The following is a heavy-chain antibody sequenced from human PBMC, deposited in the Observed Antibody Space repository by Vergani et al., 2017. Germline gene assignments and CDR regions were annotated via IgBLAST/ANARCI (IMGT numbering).Heavy chain of an antibody. Sequence: EVQLVESGGGLEQPGRSLRLSCRASGFTFTDYGISWVRQAPGKGLEWVGFVRNKEDGGTPEHAASVKGRFTISRDDSKAIAYLQMNSLKTEDTAVYYCTRHGPHYAKNQDAFDIWGQGTMVTVSS. CDR2: VRNKEDGGTP. D-gene: IGHD2-2*01. CDR1: GFTFTDYG. CDR3: TRHGPHYAKNQDAFDI. V-gene: IGHV3-49*04. J-gene: IGHJ3*02.